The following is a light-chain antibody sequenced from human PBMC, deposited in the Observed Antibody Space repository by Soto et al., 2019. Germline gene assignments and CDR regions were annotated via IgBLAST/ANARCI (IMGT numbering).Light chain of an antibody. J-gene: IGKJ1*01. CDR3: QQYGSSPTT. CDR1: QSVDNN. CDR2: GSF. V-gene: IGKV3-15*01. Sequence: EIVMTQSPVTLSASPGESATLSCRASQSVDNNVAWYQQKPGQAPRLLIVGSFARATGIPARFSGSGSGSEFTLTISGLQSEDFAVYFCQQYGSSPTTFGQGTKVDI.